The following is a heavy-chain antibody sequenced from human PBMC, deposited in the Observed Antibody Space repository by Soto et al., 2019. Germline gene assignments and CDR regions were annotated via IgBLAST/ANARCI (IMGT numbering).Heavy chain of an antibody. J-gene: IGHJ3*02. Sequence: VGSLRHSCAVSGVTVINIYMSWVRQATGKALECVSVIYGGDTTYYADSVKDRFTISRDNSRNTLDLQMNNLRTEDTGVYFCARDIYSYGSVGTPDIWGQGTMVTVSS. CDR2: IYGGDTT. V-gene: IGHV3-66*02. D-gene: IGHD5-18*01. CDR1: GVTVINIY. CDR3: ARDIYSYGSVGTPDI.